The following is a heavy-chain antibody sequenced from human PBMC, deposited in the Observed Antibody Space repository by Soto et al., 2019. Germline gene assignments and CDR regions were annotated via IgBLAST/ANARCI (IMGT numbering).Heavy chain of an antibody. CDR2: TYYRSKWYN. CDR3: ARGSGAARRQWFDP. D-gene: IGHD6-6*01. J-gene: IGHJ5*02. CDR1: GDSVSSNSAA. Sequence: SQTLSLTCAISGDSVSSNSAAWNWIRQSPSRGLEWLGRTYYRSKWYNDYAVSVKSRITIDPDTSKNQFSLQLNSVTPEDTAVYYCARGSGAARRQWFDPWGQGTLVTVS. V-gene: IGHV6-1*01.